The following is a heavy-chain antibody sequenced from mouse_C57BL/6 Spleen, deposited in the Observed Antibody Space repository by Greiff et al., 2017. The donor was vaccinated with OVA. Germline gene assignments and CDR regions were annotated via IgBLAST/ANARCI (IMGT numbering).Heavy chain of an antibody. CDR2: ISYDGSN. J-gene: IGHJ2*01. Sequence: ESGPGLVKPSQSLSLTCSVTGYSITSGYYWNWIRQFPGNKLEWMGFISYDGSNNYNPSLTNRNSITTDTSKNQCVLELNSVTTEDTATYYGANYGSDYLDYWGQGTPRTVSS. D-gene: IGHD1-1*01. CDR1: GYSITSGYY. CDR3: ANYGSDYLDY. V-gene: IGHV3-6*01.